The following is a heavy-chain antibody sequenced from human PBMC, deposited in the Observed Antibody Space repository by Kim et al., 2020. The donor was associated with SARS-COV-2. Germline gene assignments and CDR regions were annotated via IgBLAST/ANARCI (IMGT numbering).Heavy chain of an antibody. J-gene: IGHJ4*02. CDR1: GFTFSSYG. V-gene: IGHV3-33*01. CDR2: IWYDGSNK. D-gene: IGHD4-17*01. Sequence: GGSLRLSCAASGFTFSSYGMHWVRQAPGKGLEGVAVIWYDGSNKYYADSVKGRFTISRDNSKNTLYLQMNSLRAEDTAVYYCARGDDYGGNVPPDYWGQGTLVTVSS. CDR3: ARGDDYGGNVPPDY.